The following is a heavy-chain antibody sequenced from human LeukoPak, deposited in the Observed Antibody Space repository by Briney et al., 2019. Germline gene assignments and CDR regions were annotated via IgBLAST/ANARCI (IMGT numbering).Heavy chain of an antibody. CDR2: ITSSASTI. Sequence: PGGSLRLSCAASGFTFSSYWMSWIRRAPGKGLEWLSYITSSASTIYYADSVKGRFTISRDNAKNSLYLLMNSLRAEDTAVYYCATDPPPLNPYSTGGGVWGQGTLVTVSS. CDR1: GFTFSSYW. J-gene: IGHJ4*02. CDR3: ATDPPPLNPYSTGGGV. D-gene: IGHD6-19*01. V-gene: IGHV3-11*01.